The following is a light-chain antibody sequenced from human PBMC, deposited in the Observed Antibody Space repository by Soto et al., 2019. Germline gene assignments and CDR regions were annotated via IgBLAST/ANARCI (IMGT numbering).Light chain of an antibody. V-gene: IGKV3-20*01. CDR3: QQYGSSPYT. CDR1: QSVSSSY. CDR2: GAS. J-gene: IGKJ2*01. Sequence: EIVLTQSPGTLSLSPGDRATLSCRASQSVSSSYIAWFQQKPGQAPRLLIYGASSRATGIPDRFSGSGSGTEFTLTISSLEPEDFAVYYCQQYGSSPYTFGQGTKLEIK.